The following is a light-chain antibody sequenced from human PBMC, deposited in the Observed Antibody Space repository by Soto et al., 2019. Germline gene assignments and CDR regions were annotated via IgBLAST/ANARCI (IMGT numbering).Light chain of an antibody. CDR3: QVWEATGDQVV. CDR1: NVGSRS. CDR2: YDS. V-gene: IGLV3-21*01. J-gene: IGLJ2*01. Sequence: SYELTQPPSVSVAPGETARISCGGNNVGSRSVHWYQQKPGQAPFLVIYYDSDRPSGIPERFSGSNSGNTATLIISRGEAGDEADYYCQVWEATGDQVVFGGGTKVTVL.